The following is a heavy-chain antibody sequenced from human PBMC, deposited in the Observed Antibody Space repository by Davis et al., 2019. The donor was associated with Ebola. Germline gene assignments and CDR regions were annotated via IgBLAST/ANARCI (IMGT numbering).Heavy chain of an antibody. CDR2: ISGSGGDP. J-gene: IGHJ4*02. CDR1: GFTFSTYA. CDR3: ARDDLSSGWYGIDY. Sequence: PGGSLRLSCAGSGFTFSTYAMTWVRQAPGKGLEWVSRISGSGGDPHYADSVKGRFTISRDNSKNTLYLQMNSLRGEDTAVYYCARDDLSSGWYGIDYWGQGTLVTVSS. D-gene: IGHD6-19*01. V-gene: IGHV3-23*01.